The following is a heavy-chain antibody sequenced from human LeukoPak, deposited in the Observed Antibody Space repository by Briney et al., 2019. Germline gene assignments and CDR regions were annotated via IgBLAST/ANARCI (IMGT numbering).Heavy chain of an antibody. CDR2: IYYSGST. D-gene: IGHD1-26*01. CDR3: ARGRSNYYGMDV. V-gene: IGHV4-61*01. Sequence: SETLSLTCTVSGGSVSSGSYYWSWIRQPPGKGLEWIGYIYYSGSTNYNPSLKSRVTISVDTSKNLFSLKVSSVTAADTAVYYCARGRSNYYGMDVWGQGTTVTVSS. CDR1: GGSVSSGSYY. J-gene: IGHJ6*02.